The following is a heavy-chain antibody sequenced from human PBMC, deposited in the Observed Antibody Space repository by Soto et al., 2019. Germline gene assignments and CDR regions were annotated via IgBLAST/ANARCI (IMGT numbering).Heavy chain of an antibody. CDR1: GGTFSSYA. CDR2: IIPIFGTA. V-gene: IGHV1-69*06. CDR3: ARDGYYYGAGNSDWFDP. D-gene: IGHD3-10*01. Sequence: GASVKVSCKASGGTFSSYAISWVRQAPGQGLEWMGGIIPIFGTANYAQKFQGRVTITADTSTSTAYMELRSLRSEDTAVYYCARDGYYYGAGNSDWFDPWGQGTLVTVSS. J-gene: IGHJ5*02.